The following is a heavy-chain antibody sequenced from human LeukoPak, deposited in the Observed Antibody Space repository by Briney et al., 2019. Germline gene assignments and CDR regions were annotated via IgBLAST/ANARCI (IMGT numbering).Heavy chain of an antibody. V-gene: IGHV3-7*01. CDR3: ATYTHWVAGDV. CDR2: MNQDGSAK. J-gene: IGHJ6*02. Sequence: GGSLRLSCAASGFTFSGSWMSWVRQAPGKGLEWVANMNQDGSAKGYVDSVKGRFTISRDNARNSLYLQMSSLRPEDTAVYYCATYTHWVAGDVWGQGTTVTVSS. CDR1: GFTFSGSW. D-gene: IGHD3-16*01.